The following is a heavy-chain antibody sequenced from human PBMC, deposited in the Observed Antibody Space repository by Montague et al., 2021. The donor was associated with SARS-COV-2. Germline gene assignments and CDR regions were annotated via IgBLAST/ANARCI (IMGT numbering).Heavy chain of an antibody. J-gene: IGHJ6*02. CDR2: ISSSGGTI. CDR1: GFISSYYE. D-gene: IGHD4-17*01. CDR3: ARGPPDYSDNGMDV. Sequence: SLRLSCAASGFISSYYEMNWVRQAPGKGLEWISYISSSGGTIYYADSVKGRITFSRDNAKNSLYLQMNSLRAEDTALYYCARGPPDYSDNGMDVWGQGTTVTVS. V-gene: IGHV3-48*03.